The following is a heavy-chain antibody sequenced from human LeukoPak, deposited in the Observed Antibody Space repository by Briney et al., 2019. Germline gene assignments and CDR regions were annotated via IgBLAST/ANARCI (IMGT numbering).Heavy chain of an antibody. CDR3: ARAADYGDSHDY. D-gene: IGHD4-17*01. CDR1: GYTVTSYG. V-gene: IGHV1-18*01. Sequence: ASVKASCKASGYTVTSYGISWVRQAPGQGLEWMGWISAYNGNTNSPQNLQGRATMTTDTSPSTAYMELRTLRPANTAVYSCARAADYGDSHDYWGQGPLVTVSS. CDR2: ISAYNGNT. J-gene: IGHJ4*02.